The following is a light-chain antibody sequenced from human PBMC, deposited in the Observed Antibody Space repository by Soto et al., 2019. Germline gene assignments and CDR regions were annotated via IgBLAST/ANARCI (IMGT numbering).Light chain of an antibody. CDR1: QTVSSNY. V-gene: IGKV3-20*01. CDR3: QQYDGPPWT. Sequence: EIVLTQSPGTLSLSPGERATLSRRASQTVSSNYLAWYQQKPGQAPRLLIYGSSSRATGIPDRFSGSGSGTDFTLTISRLGPEDIAVYYCQQYDGPPWTFGQGTKVEIK. J-gene: IGKJ1*01. CDR2: GSS.